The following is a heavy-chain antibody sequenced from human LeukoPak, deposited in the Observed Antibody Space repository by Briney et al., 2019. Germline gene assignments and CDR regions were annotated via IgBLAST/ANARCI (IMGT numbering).Heavy chain of an antibody. CDR1: GFTFSTYS. Sequence: GGSLRLSCAASGFTFSTYSMNWVRQAPGKGLEWVSSITRSSIYKYYADSVKGRFTVSRDNAKNSLYLQMNSLRAEDTAVYYCARVRYDGSGYYSISDYWGQGTLVTVSS. J-gene: IGHJ4*02. CDR2: ITRSSIYK. V-gene: IGHV3-21*01. D-gene: IGHD3-22*01. CDR3: ARVRYDGSGYYSISDY.